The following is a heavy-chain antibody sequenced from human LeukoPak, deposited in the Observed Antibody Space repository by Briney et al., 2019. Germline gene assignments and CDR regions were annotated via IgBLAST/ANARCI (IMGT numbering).Heavy chain of an antibody. CDR3: ASTYYYDSSGYSFDY. V-gene: IGHV1-69*13. J-gene: IGHJ4*02. Sequence: SVKVSCKASGGTFSSYAISWVRQAPGQGLEWMGGIIPIFGTANYAQKFQGRATITADESTSTAYMELSSLRSEDTAVYYCASTYYYDSSGYSFDYWGQGTLVTVSS. D-gene: IGHD3-22*01. CDR1: GGTFSSYA. CDR2: IIPIFGTA.